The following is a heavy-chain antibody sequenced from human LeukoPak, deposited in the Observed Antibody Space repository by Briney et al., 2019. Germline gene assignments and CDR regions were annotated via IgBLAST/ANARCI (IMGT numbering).Heavy chain of an antibody. V-gene: IGHV1-18*01. CDR2: ISAYNGNT. Sequence: GASVNVSCKASGYTFTSYGISWVRQAPGQGLEWMGWISAYNGNTNYAQKLQGRVTMTTDTSTSTAYMELRSLRSDDTAVYYCARSEYYGSGSYYIIVYWGQGTLVTVSS. CDR3: ARSEYYGSGSYYIIVY. CDR1: GYTFTSYG. D-gene: IGHD3-10*01. J-gene: IGHJ4*02.